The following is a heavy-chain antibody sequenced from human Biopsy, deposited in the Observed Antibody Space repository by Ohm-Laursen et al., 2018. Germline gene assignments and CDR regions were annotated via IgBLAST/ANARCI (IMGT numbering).Heavy chain of an antibody. CDR1: GGSVSSGGFY. V-gene: IGHV4-31*01. CDR3: ARRPYGGTRYWYFDL. J-gene: IGHJ2*01. Sequence: TLSLTCTVSGGSVSSGGFYWSWIRQHPGKGLGWIRYIYYSGTTYYNPSLKSLVTISVDTSKNQFSLKLNSVTAADTAVYYCARRPYGGTRYWYFDLWGRGTLVTVSS. CDR2: IYYSGTT. D-gene: IGHD4-23*01.